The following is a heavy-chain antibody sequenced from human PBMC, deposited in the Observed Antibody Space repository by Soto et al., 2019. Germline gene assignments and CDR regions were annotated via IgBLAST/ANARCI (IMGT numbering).Heavy chain of an antibody. D-gene: IGHD1-7*01. V-gene: IGHV1-58*01. J-gene: IGHJ6*02. CDR1: GFTFTSST. Sequence: GASVKVSCKASGFTFTSSTVQWVRQARGQRLEWIGWIVVGSDNTNYAQKFQERVTITRGMSTSTAYMELSSLRSEDTAVYYCAADPNYGGNFARGYFYYGMDVWGQGTTVTGSS. CDR3: AADPNYGGNFARGYFYYGMDV. CDR2: IVVGSDNT.